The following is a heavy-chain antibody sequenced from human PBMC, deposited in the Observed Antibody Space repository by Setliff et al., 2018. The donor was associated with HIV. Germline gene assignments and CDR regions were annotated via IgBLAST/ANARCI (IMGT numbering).Heavy chain of an antibody. D-gene: IGHD2-21*02. Sequence: SETLSLTCTVSGGSMNNYYWTWIRQPPGKGLEWIGYIYTSGSTKYNPSLKSRVTISLDTSKNQFSLKLTSVTAADTAVYYCARHANGPYGPFGDILYFDYWGLGTLVTVSS. V-gene: IGHV4-4*09. CDR2: IYTSGST. J-gene: IGHJ4*02. CDR3: ARHANGPYGPFGDILYFDY. CDR1: GGSMNNYY.